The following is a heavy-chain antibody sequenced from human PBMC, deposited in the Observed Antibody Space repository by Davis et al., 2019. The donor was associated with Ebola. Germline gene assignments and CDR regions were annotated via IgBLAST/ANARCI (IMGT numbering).Heavy chain of an antibody. D-gene: IGHD2-2*01. Sequence: GESLKISCAASGFTLSRYDMHWVRQATGKGLEWVSSIGTAGDTYYPGSVKGRFTISRENAKNTLYLQMNSLRAEDTAVYYCAREAQLLSFDPWGQGTLVTVSS. CDR3: AREAQLLSFDP. CDR2: IGTAGDT. J-gene: IGHJ5*02. CDR1: GFTLSRYD. V-gene: IGHV3-13*01.